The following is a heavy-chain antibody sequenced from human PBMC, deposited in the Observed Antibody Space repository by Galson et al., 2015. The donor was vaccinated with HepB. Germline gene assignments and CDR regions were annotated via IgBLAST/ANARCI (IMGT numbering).Heavy chain of an antibody. CDR2: INSDGSSI. V-gene: IGHV3-74*01. D-gene: IGHD5-18*01. CDR3: ARGSAAMAKIVAH. Sequence: SLRLSCAASGFIFSSYWMQWVRQAPGKGLVWVSRINSDGSSISNADSVKGRFTISRDNTKNTLYLQMNSLRAEDTAVYYCARGSAAMAKIVAHWGRGTLVTVSS. CDR1: GFIFSSYW. J-gene: IGHJ4*02.